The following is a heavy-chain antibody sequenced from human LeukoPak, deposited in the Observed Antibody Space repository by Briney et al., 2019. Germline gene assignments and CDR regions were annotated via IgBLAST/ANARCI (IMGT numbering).Heavy chain of an antibody. V-gene: IGHV3-23*01. D-gene: IGHD1-26*01. J-gene: IGHJ5*01. CDR2: ISGSGGST. CDR1: GFMFSSYA. CDR3: SKNHGVVGPEFDP. Sequence: GGSLRLSCAASGFMFSSYAMSWVRQAPGKGLEWVSDISGSGGSTYYADSVKGRFTISRDNSKNTLYLQMNSLRAEDTAVYYWSKNHGVVGPEFDPRGQGTLVTVSS.